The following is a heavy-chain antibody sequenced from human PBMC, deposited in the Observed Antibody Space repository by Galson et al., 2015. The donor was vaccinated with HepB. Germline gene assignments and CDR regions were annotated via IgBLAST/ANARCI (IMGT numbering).Heavy chain of an antibody. CDR3: ARITYDSSGYYYSAGSTYYVDD. CDR2: IDWDDDK. CDR1: GFSLSTSGMC. V-gene: IGHV2-70*11. Sequence: PALVKPTQTLTLTCTFSGFSLSTSGMCVSWIRQPPGKALEWPACIDWDDDKYYSTSLKTRLTISKDTSKNQVVLTMTNMDPVDTATYFCARITYDSSGYYYSAGSTYYVDDWGQGTLVTVPS. J-gene: IGHJ4*02. D-gene: IGHD3-22*01.